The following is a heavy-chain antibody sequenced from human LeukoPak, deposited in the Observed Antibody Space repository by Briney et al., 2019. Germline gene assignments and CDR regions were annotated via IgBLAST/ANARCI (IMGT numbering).Heavy chain of an antibody. V-gene: IGHV3-53*01. J-gene: IGHJ3*02. Sequence: GRSLRLSCAAPGLTVSSSYMSWVRHAPGKGLEWVSIIYNNGSTYYADSMKGRFTISRDNSKHTLYLQVNRLRAEDTGMYYCARNILFAFDNWGQGTMVTVSS. CDR1: GLTVSSSY. CDR2: IYNNGST. CDR3: ARNILFAFDN.